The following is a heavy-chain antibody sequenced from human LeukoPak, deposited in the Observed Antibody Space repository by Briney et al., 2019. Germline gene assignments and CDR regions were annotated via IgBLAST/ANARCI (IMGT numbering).Heavy chain of an antibody. CDR1: GFTFSSYS. V-gene: IGHV3-21*01. J-gene: IGHJ6*03. CDR3: ARGQTTVTTYYYYMDV. CDR2: ISSSSSYI. D-gene: IGHD4-17*01. Sequence: GGSLRLSCAASGFTFSSYSMNWVRQAPGKGLEWVSSISSSSSYIYYADSVKGRFTISRDNAKNSLYLQMNSLRAEDTAVYYCARGQTTVTTYYYYMDVWGKGTTVTISS.